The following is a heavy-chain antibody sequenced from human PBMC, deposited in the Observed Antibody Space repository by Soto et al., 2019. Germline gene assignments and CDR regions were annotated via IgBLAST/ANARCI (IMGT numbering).Heavy chain of an antibody. V-gene: IGHV1-69*06. Sequence: ASVKVSCKASGGTFSSYAISWVRQAPGQGREWMGGIIPIFGTANYAQKFQGRVTITADKSTSTAYMELSSLRSEDTAVYYCARGEILWFGEPNWCDPWGQGTLVTVSS. CDR2: IIPIFGTA. D-gene: IGHD3-10*01. CDR1: GGTFSSYA. CDR3: ARGEILWFGEPNWCDP. J-gene: IGHJ5*02.